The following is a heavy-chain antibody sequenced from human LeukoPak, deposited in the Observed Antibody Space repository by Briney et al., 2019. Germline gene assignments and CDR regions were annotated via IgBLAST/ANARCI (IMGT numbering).Heavy chain of an antibody. CDR1: GFTFSGSA. D-gene: IGHD4-17*01. CDR2: IRSKVNNYAT. Sequence: PGGFLRLSCSGSGFTFSGSAIHWVRQASGKGLEWVGRIRSKVNNYATEHAPSVRGRFTISRDDSKNTAYLQMNSLKVEDTAVYFCPRPYGDLGGDFDYWGQGTLVTVSS. V-gene: IGHV3-73*01. CDR3: PRPYGDLGGDFDY. J-gene: IGHJ4*02.